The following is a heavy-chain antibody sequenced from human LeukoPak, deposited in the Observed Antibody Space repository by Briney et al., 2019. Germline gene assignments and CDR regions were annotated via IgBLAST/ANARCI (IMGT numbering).Heavy chain of an antibody. D-gene: IGHD3-10*01. V-gene: IGHV3-23*01. CDR1: GFIFRNYA. Sequence: GGSLRLSCVASGFIFRNYAMTWVRQAPGKGLEWVSAISGGGDSTSYADAVKGRLTISRDNAKNTVYLQMNSLRAEDTAVYYCTKGLYGSGSSPDFWGQGVLVTVSS. J-gene: IGHJ4*02. CDR2: ISGGGDST. CDR3: TKGLYGSGSSPDF.